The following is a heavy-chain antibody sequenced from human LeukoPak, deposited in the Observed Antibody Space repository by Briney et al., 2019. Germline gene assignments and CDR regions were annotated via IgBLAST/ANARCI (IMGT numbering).Heavy chain of an antibody. V-gene: IGHV4-59*08. CDR1: GGSISSYY. CDR3: ARLAPDYGGNQCFDY. J-gene: IGHJ4*02. CDR2: IYYSGST. Sequence: SETLSLTCTVSGGSISSYYWRWIRQPPGKGLEWIGYIYYSGSTNYNPSLKSRVTISVDTSKNQFSLKLSSVTAADTAVYYCARLAPDYGGNQCFDYWGQGTLVTVSS. D-gene: IGHD4-23*01.